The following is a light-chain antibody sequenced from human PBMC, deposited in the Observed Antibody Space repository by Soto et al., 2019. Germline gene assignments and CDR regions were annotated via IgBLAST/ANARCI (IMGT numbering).Light chain of an antibody. Sequence: VIWMTQSPSLLSASTGDRVTISCRMSQGISSYLAWYQQKPGKAPKLLIYAASSLQSGVPSRFSGSESETDFTLTISSLQPEDFANYSCQQSYSTTWTFGQGTKVDIK. J-gene: IGKJ1*01. CDR2: AAS. V-gene: IGKV1D-8*03. CDR1: QGISSY. CDR3: QQSYSTTWT.